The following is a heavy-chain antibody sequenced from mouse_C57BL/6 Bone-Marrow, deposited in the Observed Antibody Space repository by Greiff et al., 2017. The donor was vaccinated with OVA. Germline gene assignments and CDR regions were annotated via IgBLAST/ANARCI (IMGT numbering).Heavy chain of an antibody. Sequence: QVQLQQPGAELVMPGALVKLSCKASGYTFTSYWMHWVKQRPGQGLEWIGEIDPSDSYTNYNQKFKGKSTLTVDKSSSTAYMQLSSLTSEDSAVYYCSRDFYYYGYAMDYWGQGTSVTVSS. CDR2: IDPSDSYT. D-gene: IGHD1-1*01. CDR1: GYTFTSYW. J-gene: IGHJ4*01. V-gene: IGHV1-69*01. CDR3: SRDFYYYGYAMDY.